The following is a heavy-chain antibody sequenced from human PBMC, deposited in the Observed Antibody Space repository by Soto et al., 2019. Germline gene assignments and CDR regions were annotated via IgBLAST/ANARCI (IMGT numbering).Heavy chain of an antibody. CDR1: GDSINSDNYY. V-gene: IGHV4-39*01. CDR2: IYYSGSI. CDR3: ARLEGLATISYYFDY. J-gene: IGHJ4*02. Sequence: QLQLQESGPGLVKPSETLSLTCSVSGDSINSDNYYWGGIRQPPGKALEWIGSIYYSGSIYDNPSSKTPVSISLSKSKGQFALQRNSLTAADSAVYLCARLEGLATISYYFDYWSQGTLVTVSS. D-gene: IGHD3-9*01.